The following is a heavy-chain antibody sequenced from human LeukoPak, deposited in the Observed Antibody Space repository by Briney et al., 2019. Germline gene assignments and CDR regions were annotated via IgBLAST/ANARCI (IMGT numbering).Heavy chain of an antibody. Sequence: GGSLRLSCAASGFIFSSYGMHWVRQAPGKGLEWVAVISYDGRNTYYADSVNGRFTISGDNSKNTLYLQMNSLRAEDTAVYFCAKDKVIFSYYHYYMDVWGTGTTVTVSS. CDR3: AKDKVIFSYYHYYMDV. V-gene: IGHV3-30*18. CDR1: GFIFSSYG. D-gene: IGHD3-10*01. CDR2: ISYDGRNT. J-gene: IGHJ6*03.